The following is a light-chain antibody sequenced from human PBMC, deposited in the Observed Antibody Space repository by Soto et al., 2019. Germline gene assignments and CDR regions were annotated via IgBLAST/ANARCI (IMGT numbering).Light chain of an antibody. CDR3: QQYNNWPIT. CDR1: QSVSSN. V-gene: IGKV3-15*01. J-gene: IGKJ5*01. CDR2: GAS. Sequence: EIVMTQSPATLSVSPGERATLSCRASQSVSSNLVWYQQKPGQAPRLLIYGASTRATGIPARFSGSGSGTEFTLTISSLQSEDFEVYYCQQYNNWPITFGQGTRLEIK.